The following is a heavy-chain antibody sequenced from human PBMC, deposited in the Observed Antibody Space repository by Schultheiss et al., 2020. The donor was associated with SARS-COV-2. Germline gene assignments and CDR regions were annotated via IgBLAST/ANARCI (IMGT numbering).Heavy chain of an antibody. D-gene: IGHD1-7*01. J-gene: IGHJ4*02. V-gene: IGHV3-30*07. CDR2: ISYDGSNK. CDR1: GFTFSSYA. Sequence: GGSLRLSCAASGFTFSSYAMHWVRQAPGKGLEWVAIISYDGSNKYYADSVKGRFTISRDNSKNTLYLQMNSLRVEDTAVYYCASGRPGTPYYFDYWGQGTLVTVSS. CDR3: ASGRPGTPYYFDY.